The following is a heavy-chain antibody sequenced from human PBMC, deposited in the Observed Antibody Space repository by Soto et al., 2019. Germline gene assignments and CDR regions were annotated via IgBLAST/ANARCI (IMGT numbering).Heavy chain of an antibody. CDR1: GGSISSYY. CDR2: IYYTEKT. CDR3: ARARFPLLNPYYYGMDV. V-gene: IGHV4-59*01. Sequence: QVQLQQSGPGLVKPSETLSLTCTVSGGSISSYYWSWIRQPPGKGLDWTGYIYYTEKTNYNPSLKSRVTISVDTSKNQFSLKLRYVTAADTGVYFCARARFPLLNPYYYGMDVWGQGTAVTVSS. J-gene: IGHJ6*02. D-gene: IGHD2-15*01.